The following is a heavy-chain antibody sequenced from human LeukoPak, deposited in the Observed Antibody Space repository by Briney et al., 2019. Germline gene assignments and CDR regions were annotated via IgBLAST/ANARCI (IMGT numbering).Heavy chain of an antibody. CDR1: GGTFSSHA. CDR3: ARESEYYGDYNFDY. D-gene: IGHD4-17*01. V-gene: IGHV1-69*13. CDR2: IIPIFGTA. J-gene: IGHJ4*02. Sequence: GASVKVSCKASGGTFSSHAISWVRQAPGQGLEWMGGIIPIFGTANYAQKFQGRVTITADESTSTAYMELSSLRSEDTAVYYCARESEYYGDYNFDYWGQGTLVTVSS.